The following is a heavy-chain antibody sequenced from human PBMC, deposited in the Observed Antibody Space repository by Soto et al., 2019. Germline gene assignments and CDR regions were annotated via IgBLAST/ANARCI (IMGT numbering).Heavy chain of an antibody. CDR1: GGSISNFY. J-gene: IGHJ4*02. D-gene: IGHD2-21*01. CDR3: ARAPMVITRSYFDL. CDR2: IYDSGNT. V-gene: IGHV4-59*01. Sequence: XATLALTFTVSGGSISNFYGSWVRQPPGKGLEWIGYIYDSGNTNYNPSLKSRVSISLDTSKKQLSLKLTSVTAADTAVYFCARAPMVITRSYFDLWGQGTPVTVSS.